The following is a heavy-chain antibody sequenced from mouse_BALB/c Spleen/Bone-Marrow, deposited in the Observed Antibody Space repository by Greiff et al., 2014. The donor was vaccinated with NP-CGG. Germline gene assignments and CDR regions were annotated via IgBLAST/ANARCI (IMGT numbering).Heavy chain of an antibody. Sequence: VQLVESGPGLVKPSQSLSITCTVSGFSLTTYGLHWVRQSPGKGLEWLGVIWSGGGTDYNAAFISRLIITKDNSKSQVFFKMNILQTNDPGIFYCARKGYTGYFDVGGAGTTVTVSS. CDR1: GFSLTTYG. CDR2: IWSGGGT. V-gene: IGHV2-2*02. CDR3: ARKGYTGYFDV. D-gene: IGHD2-2*01. J-gene: IGHJ1*01.